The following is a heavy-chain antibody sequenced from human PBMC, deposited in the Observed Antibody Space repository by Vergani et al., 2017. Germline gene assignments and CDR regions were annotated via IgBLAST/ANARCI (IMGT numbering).Heavy chain of an antibody. CDR1: GYTFTSYY. J-gene: IGHJ6*03. Sequence: QVQLVQSGAEVKKPGASVKVSCKASGYTFTSYYMHWVRQAPGQGLEWMGIINPSGGSTSYAQKFQGRVTMTRDTSTSTVYMELSSLRSEDTAVYYCARVFAEPRDGGLWFGELLVDYYYYMDVWGKGTTVTVSS. D-gene: IGHD3-10*01. CDR3: ARVFAEPRDGGLWFGELLVDYYYYMDV. CDR2: INPSGGST. V-gene: IGHV1-46*01.